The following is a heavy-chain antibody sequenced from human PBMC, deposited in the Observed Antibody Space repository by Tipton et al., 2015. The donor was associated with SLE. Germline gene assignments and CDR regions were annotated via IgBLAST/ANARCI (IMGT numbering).Heavy chain of an antibody. Sequence: TLSLTCAVYGGSFSGYYWSWIRQPPGKGLEWIGEINHSGSTNSKPSLKSRVTISMDTSKSQFSLTLKSVTAADTAVYFCARGELIEGFDPWGQGTLVTVAA. CDR3: ARGELIEGFDP. V-gene: IGHV4-34*01. J-gene: IGHJ5*02. CDR2: INHSGST. CDR1: GGSFSGYY. D-gene: IGHD3-22*01.